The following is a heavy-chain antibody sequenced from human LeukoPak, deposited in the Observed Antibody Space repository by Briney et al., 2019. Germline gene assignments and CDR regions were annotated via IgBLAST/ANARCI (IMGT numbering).Heavy chain of an antibody. CDR3: LKDGDDSGSYLVY. D-gene: IGHD1-26*01. CDR2: ISYDGNNE. Sequence: GGSLRLSCAGSRFTFSSYGMRWVRQAPGKGLEWVAFISYDGNNEYYADSVKGRFTISRDNSKNTLYLQMNSLRAEDTAVYYCLKDGDDSGSYLVYWGQGTLVTVSS. J-gene: IGHJ4*02. V-gene: IGHV3-30*02. CDR1: RFTFSSYG.